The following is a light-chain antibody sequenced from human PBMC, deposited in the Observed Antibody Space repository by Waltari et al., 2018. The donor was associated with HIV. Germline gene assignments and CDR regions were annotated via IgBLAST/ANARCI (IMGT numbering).Light chain of an antibody. Sequence: QSVLTQPPSVSGAPGQKVTISCTGSTSNIGADYDVPWYQQLPGRAPKVLIYGNNKRPSGIPDRFSGSKSGTSASLAITGLQSDDEADYYCHSYDSGPGALFGGGTKVTVL. CDR3: HSYDSGPGAL. V-gene: IGLV1-40*01. CDR1: TSNIGADYD. J-gene: IGLJ3*02. CDR2: GNN.